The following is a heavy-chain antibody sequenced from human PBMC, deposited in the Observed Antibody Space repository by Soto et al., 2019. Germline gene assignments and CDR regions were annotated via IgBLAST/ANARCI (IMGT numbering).Heavy chain of an antibody. CDR1: GGSFSGYY. CDR2: INHSGST. J-gene: IGHJ5*02. Sequence: SETLSLTCAVYGGSFSGYYWSWIRQPPGKGLEWIGEINHSGSTNYNPSLKSLVTISVDTSKNQFSLKLSSVTAADTAVYYCARGKVKIAAAGTNLFDPWGQGTLVTVSS. V-gene: IGHV4-34*01. D-gene: IGHD6-13*01. CDR3: ARGKVKIAAAGTNLFDP.